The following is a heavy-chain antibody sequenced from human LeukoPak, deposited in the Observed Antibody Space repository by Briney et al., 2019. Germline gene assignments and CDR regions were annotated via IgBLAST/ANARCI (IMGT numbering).Heavy chain of an antibody. Sequence: ETLSLTCTVSGGSISSYYWSWVRQAPGKGLEWVGRIKSKTDGGTTDYAAPVKGRFTISRDDSKNTLYLQMNSLKTEDTAVYYCTTRSGWSLGGAFDIWGQGTMVTVSS. CDR2: IKSKTDGGTT. D-gene: IGHD6-19*01. J-gene: IGHJ3*02. CDR3: TTRSGWSLGGAFDI. CDR1: GGSISSYY. V-gene: IGHV3-15*01.